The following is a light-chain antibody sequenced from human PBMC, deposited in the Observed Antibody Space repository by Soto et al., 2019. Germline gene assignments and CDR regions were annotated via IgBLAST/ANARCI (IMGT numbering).Light chain of an antibody. CDR2: VNSDGSH. Sequence: QLVLTQSPSVSASLGASIKFTCTLSSGHSSYAIAWHQQQPQKGPRYLMRVNSDGSHNKGGGIPARFSGSSSGDERYLIISSLQSEDEADYYCQTWGPGIVVFGGGTKLTVL. CDR3: QTWGPGIVV. J-gene: IGLJ2*01. V-gene: IGLV4-69*01. CDR1: SGHSSYA.